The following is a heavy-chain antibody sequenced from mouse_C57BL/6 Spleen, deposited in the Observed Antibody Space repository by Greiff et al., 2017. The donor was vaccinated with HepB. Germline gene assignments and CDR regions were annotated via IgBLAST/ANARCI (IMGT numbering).Heavy chain of an antibody. V-gene: IGHV5-16*01. CDR2: INYDGSST. Sequence: DVQLVESEGGLVQPGSSMKLSCTASGFTFSDYYMAWVRQVPEKGLEWVANINYDGSSTYYLDSLKSRFIISRDNAKNILYLQMSSLKSEDTATYYCARDGGLTGDAYYAMDYWGQGTSVTVSS. CDR1: GFTFSDYY. J-gene: IGHJ4*01. CDR3: ARDGGLTGDAYYAMDY. D-gene: IGHD4-1*01.